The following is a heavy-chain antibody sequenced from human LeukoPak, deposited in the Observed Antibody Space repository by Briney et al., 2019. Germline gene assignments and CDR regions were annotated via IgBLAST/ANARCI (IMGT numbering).Heavy chain of an antibody. D-gene: IGHD2-15*01. CDR2: ISYDGSNK. J-gene: IGHJ4*02. Sequence: PGRSLRLSCAASGFTFSSYGMHWVRQAPGKGLERVAVISYDGSNKYYADSVKGRFTISRDNSKNTLYLQMNSLRAEDTAVYYCAKLGGYCSGGSCSSLYYFDYWGQGTLVTVSS. CDR3: AKLGGYCSGGSCSSLYYFDY. V-gene: IGHV3-30*18. CDR1: GFTFSSYG.